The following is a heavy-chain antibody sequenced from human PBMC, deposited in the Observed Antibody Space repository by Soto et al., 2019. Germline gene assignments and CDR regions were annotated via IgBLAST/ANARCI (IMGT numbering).Heavy chain of an antibody. CDR2: IYSSGTT. D-gene: IGHD3-10*01. CDR3: AAHRATPGVALSNRFGP. CDR1: GGSISSSSYY. Sequence: SETLSLTCTVSGGSISSSSYYWSWIRQPPGKGLEWVGYIYSSGTTNYNPSLKSRLSISLDTSANQFSLKLTSVTVADTAVYYCAAHRATPGVALSNRFGPWGQGSLATVS. V-gene: IGHV4-61*05. J-gene: IGHJ5*02.